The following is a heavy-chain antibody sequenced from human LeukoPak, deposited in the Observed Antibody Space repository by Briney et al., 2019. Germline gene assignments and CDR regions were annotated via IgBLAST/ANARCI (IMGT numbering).Heavy chain of an antibody. J-gene: IGHJ4*02. V-gene: IGHV5-51*01. Sequence: GESLKISGKCSGYSFTSYWIGLVRPMPEKGPEWLGIIYPGDSDTRYSPSFQGQVTISADKSISTAYLQWSSLKASDTAMYYCARRGSGLDSWGEGTLVTVSS. D-gene: IGHD6-19*01. CDR1: GYSFTSYW. CDR2: IYPGDSDT. CDR3: ARRGSGLDS.